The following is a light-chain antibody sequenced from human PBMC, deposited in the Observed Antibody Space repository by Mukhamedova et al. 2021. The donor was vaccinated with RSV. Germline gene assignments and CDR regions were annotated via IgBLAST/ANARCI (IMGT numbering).Light chain of an antibody. CDR2: RAS. CDR3: QQYNSSPS. V-gene: IGKV1-5*03. J-gene: IGKJ4*01. Sequence: WYQRRVHGKGPKLLISRASSLRSGVPSRFSGSGSGTEFTLTINSLQPDDIATYYCQQYNSSPSFGGGTKVEIK.